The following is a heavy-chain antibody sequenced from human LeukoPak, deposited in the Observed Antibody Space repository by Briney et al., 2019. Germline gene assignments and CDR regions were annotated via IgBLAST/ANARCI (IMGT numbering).Heavy chain of an antibody. CDR1: GFTFSTAW. J-gene: IGHJ4*02. CDR3: PTDSRTFVHY. D-gene: IGHD3-16*01. CDR2: IKSKTDGGTT. V-gene: IGHV3-15*01. Sequence: NPGGSLRLSCAASGFTFSTAWMSWVRQAPGKGLEWVGRIKSKTDGGTTDYAAPVKGRFTITRDDSKNTLSLQMNSLKTEDTAVYYCPTDSRTFVHYWGQGTLVTVSS.